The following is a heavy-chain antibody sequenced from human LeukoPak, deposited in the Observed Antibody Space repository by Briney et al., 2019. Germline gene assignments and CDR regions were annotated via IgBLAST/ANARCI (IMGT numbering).Heavy chain of an antibody. Sequence: GGSLRLSCAASGFTFSSYAMTWVRQAPGKGLEWVSAVSGSGGTTYYADSVKGRFTISRDNSKNTLYLQMNSLRADDTAVYYCAKAGGCSGGSCYYYYYMDVWGKGTTVTVSS. CDR3: AKAGGCSGGSCYYYYYMDV. J-gene: IGHJ6*03. CDR1: GFTFSSYA. CDR2: VSGSGGTT. V-gene: IGHV3-23*01. D-gene: IGHD2-15*01.